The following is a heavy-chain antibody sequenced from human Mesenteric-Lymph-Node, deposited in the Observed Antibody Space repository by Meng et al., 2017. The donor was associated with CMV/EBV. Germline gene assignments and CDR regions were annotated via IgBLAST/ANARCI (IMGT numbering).Heavy chain of an antibody. CDR1: GFIFSTYN. CDR3: AREGAFRYGSGSYSYFFDY. V-gene: IGHV3-21*01. CDR2: ISSSSSYI. D-gene: IGHD3-10*01. J-gene: IGHJ4*02. Sequence: GGSLRLSCSSSGFIFSTYNMNWVRQPPGKGLQWVSSISSSSSYIYYADSVKGRFTISGDNAKNSLYLQMNSLRAEDTAVYYCAREGAFRYGSGSYSYFFDYWGQGTLVTVSS.